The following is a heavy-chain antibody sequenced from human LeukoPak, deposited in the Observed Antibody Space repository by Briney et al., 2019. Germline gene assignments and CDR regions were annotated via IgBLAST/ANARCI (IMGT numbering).Heavy chain of an antibody. V-gene: IGHV1-69*06. D-gene: IGHD3-10*01. CDR1: GGTFSSYA. J-gene: IGHJ4*02. Sequence: GASVKVSCKASGGTFSSYAISWVRQAPGQGLEWMGGIVPIFGTANYAQKFQGGVTITADKSTSTAYMELSSLRSEDTAVYYCASTLIRSSPYFDYWGQGTLVTVSS. CDR2: IVPIFGTA. CDR3: ASTLIRSSPYFDY.